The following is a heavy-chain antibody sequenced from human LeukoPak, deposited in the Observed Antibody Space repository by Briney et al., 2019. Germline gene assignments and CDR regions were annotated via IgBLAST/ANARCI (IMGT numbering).Heavy chain of an antibody. V-gene: IGHV4-4*07. CDR2: IYTSGST. CDR3: AREKVEETYYYYMDV. CDR1: GGSVSSYY. J-gene: IGHJ6*03. Sequence: SETLSLTCTVSGGSVSSYYWSWIRQPAGKGLEWIGRIYTSGSTNYNPSLKSRVTMSVDASKNQFSLKLSSVTAADTAVYYCAREKVEETYYYYMDVWGKGTTVTVSS.